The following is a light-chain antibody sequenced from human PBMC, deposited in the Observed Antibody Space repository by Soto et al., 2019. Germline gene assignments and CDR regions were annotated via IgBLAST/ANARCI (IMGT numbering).Light chain of an antibody. J-gene: IGKJ4*01. CDR1: QDLRSS. Sequence: DIQLTQSPSFLSASVGDRLTITCRASQDLRSSLAWYQQKPGKAPNLLIYTVSTLQSGVPSRFSGSRSETEFILTISSLQPEDFATYYCQQFNSSPFTFGGGNKVEI. CDR2: TVS. V-gene: IGKV1-9*01. CDR3: QQFNSSPFT.